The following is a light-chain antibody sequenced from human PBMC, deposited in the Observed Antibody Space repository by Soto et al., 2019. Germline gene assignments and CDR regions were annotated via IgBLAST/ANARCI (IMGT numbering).Light chain of an antibody. CDR1: QGLKNW. V-gene: IGKV1-12*01. CDR2: TGS. Sequence: DNQMTHSPSYVSASVGDTVTITRSASQGLKNWVASYQQKPGIAPILLIYTGSSLQSGVPSRFGGSGAGTDFTLTINSLQPEYFATYYCQQAASFPITFGHGTRLEIK. CDR3: QQAASFPIT. J-gene: IGKJ5*01.